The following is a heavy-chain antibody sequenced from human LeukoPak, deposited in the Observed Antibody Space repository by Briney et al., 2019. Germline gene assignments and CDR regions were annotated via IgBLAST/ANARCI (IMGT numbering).Heavy chain of an antibody. V-gene: IGHV3-7*03. CDR2: IKQDGSEK. CDR3: ASQPAAADVDY. D-gene: IGHD2-2*01. Sequence: GGSLRLSCATSGFTFNSFWTTWVRQAPGKGLEWVANIKQDGSEKNYVDSVKGRFTISRDNAKNSLYLQMNSLRAEDTAVYYCASQPAAADVDYWGQGTLVTVSS. CDR1: GFTFNSFW. J-gene: IGHJ4*02.